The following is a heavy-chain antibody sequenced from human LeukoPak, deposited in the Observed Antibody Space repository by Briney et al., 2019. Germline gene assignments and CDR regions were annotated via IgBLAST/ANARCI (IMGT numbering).Heavy chain of an antibody. J-gene: IGHJ4*02. CDR2: IYRSGST. V-gene: IGHV4-38-2*02. D-gene: IGHD3-9*01. CDR1: GYSISSGYY. Sequence: PSETLSLTCTVSGYSISSGYYWGWIRQPPGKGLEWIGSIYRSGSTYYNPSLKSRVTISIDTSKNQFSLKLSSVTAADMAVYYCARDTEVVRYFDWLPHYFDYWGQGTLVTVSS. CDR3: ARDTEVVRYFDWLPHYFDY.